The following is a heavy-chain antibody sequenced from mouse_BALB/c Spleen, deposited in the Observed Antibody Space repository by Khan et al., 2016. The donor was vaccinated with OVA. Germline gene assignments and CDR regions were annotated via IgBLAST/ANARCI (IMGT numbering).Heavy chain of an antibody. V-gene: IGHV3-2*02. Sequence: EVQLQESGPGLVKPFQSLSLTCTVTGYSITSNYAWNWIRQFPGNKLEWVGYISYSGSTSYNPSLKSRISITRDTSKHHFFLQLNSVTTEDTATYYCARGNYYGYAMDYWGQGTSVTVSS. CDR1: GYSITSNYA. CDR3: ARGNYYGYAMDY. D-gene: IGHD1-1*01. J-gene: IGHJ4*01. CDR2: ISYSGST.